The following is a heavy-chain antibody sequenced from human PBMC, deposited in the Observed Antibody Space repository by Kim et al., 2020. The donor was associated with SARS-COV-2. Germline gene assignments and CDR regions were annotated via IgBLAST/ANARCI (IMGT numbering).Heavy chain of an antibody. Sequence: GGSLRLSCAASGFSVRNNYMNWVRQAPGKGLEWVSVFYSGGTTCYADSVKGRFTASRDISRNTLNLQMNSLTAEDTAVYYCARDPHNSGSWGFFDYWGQG. J-gene: IGHJ4*02. CDR2: FYSGGTT. CDR1: GFSVRNNY. CDR3: ARDPHNSGSWGFFDY. V-gene: IGHV3-66*01. D-gene: IGHD1-20*01.